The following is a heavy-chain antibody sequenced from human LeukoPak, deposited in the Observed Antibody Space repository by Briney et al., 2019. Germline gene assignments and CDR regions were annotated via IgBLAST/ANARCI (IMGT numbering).Heavy chain of an antibody. CDR1: GFTFRSYG. CDR3: AKARDWYCFDY. J-gene: IGHJ4*02. CDR2: ISYGGSNK. Sequence: GGSLRLSCAACGFTFRSYGLHGARQAPGKGVVWAAVISYGGSNKYYADSVNGRFTISTDNSNNTLYLQMNSLRAEDTAVYYCAKARDWYCFDYWGQGTLTTVSS. V-gene: IGHV3-30*18. D-gene: IGHD5-24*01.